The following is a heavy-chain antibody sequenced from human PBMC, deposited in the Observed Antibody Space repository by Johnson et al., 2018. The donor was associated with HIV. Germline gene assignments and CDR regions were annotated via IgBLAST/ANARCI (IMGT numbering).Heavy chain of an antibody. D-gene: IGHD3-3*02. CDR2: LSLDGGNT. J-gene: IGHJ3*02. CDR3: ARGGAFHAFDI. CDR1: VLTFDYSA. V-gene: IGHV3-43D*03. Sequence: VQLVESGGGVVQPGRSLRLSCAASVLTFDYSAMHWVRQAPGKGLEWVSGLSLDGGNTYYADSVKGRFIISRDNNKKSLYLQMNSLRADDTAWYFCARGGAFHAFDIWGHGTTVTVSS.